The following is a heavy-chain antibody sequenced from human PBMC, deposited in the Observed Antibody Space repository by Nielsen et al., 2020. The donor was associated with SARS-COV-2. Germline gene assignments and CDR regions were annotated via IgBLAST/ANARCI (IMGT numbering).Heavy chain of an antibody. D-gene: IGHD5-12*01. CDR1: GFTFDDDA. Sequence: GGSLRLSCAASGFTFDDDAMHWVRQAPGKGLEWVSGISWNSGSIGYADSVKGRFTISRDNAKNSLYLQMNSLRAEDTALYYCAKGDDSGYDPWGQGTLVTVSS. CDR2: ISWNSGSI. J-gene: IGHJ5*02. CDR3: AKGDDSGYDP. V-gene: IGHV3-9*01.